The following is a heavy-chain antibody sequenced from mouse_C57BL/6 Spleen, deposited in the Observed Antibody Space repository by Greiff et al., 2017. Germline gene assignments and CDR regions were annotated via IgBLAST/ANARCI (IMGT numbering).Heavy chain of an antibody. Sequence: VQLKESGGDLVKPGGSLKLSCAASGFTFSSYGMSWVRQTPDKRLEWVATISSGGSYTYYPDSVKGRFTISRDNAKNTLYLQMSSLKSEDTAMYYCARHKSSYERYAMDYWGQGTSVTVSS. J-gene: IGHJ4*01. V-gene: IGHV5-6*01. CDR1: GFTFSSYG. CDR3: ARHKSSYERYAMDY. D-gene: IGHD1-1*01. CDR2: ISSGGSYT.